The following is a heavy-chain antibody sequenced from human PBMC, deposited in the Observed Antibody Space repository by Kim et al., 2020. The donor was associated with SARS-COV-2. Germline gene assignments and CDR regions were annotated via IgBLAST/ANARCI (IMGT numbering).Heavy chain of an antibody. D-gene: IGHD3-22*01. CDR3: ASQLYYYDSSGYYWDDY. CDR2: IYYSGST. Sequence: SETLSLTCTVSGGSISSGDYYWSWIRQPPGKGLDWFGYIYYSGSTYYNLSLKSRVTISVDTSKNQFSLKLSSVTAADTAVYYCASQLYYYDSSGYYWDDYWGQRTLVTVSS. V-gene: IGHV4-30-4*01. J-gene: IGHJ4*02. CDR1: GGSISSGDYY.